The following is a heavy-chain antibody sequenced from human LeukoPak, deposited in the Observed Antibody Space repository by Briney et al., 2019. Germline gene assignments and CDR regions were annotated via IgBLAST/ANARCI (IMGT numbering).Heavy chain of an antibody. Sequence: GGSLRLSCAASGFTFSKYGMNWVRQAPGKGLEWVAVISYDGSNKYYADSVKGRFTISRDNSKNTLYLQMNSLRAEDTAVYYCAREYYGSGSYSADYWGQGTLVTVSS. CDR1: GFTFSKYG. D-gene: IGHD3-10*01. V-gene: IGHV3-30*03. CDR2: ISYDGSNK. J-gene: IGHJ4*02. CDR3: AREYYGSGSYSADY.